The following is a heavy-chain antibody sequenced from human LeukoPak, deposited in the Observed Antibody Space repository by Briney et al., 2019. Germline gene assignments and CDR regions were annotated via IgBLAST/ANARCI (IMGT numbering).Heavy chain of an antibody. CDR1: GGTFRSYA. D-gene: IGHD2-2*01. CDR2: IIPIFGTE. V-gene: IGHV1-69*13. Sequence: GASVKVSCKASGGTFRSYAISWVRQAPGQGLEWVGGIIPIFGTENYAQKFQGRVTITADESPSTAYMELSSLGSEDTAVYYCFLIVVVPAAISYWGQGTLVTVSS. J-gene: IGHJ4*02. CDR3: FLIVVVPAAISY.